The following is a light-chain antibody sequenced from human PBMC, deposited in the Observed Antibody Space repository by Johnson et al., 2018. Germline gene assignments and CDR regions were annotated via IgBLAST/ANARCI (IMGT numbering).Light chain of an antibody. CDR3: GTWDSSLIAGNF. CDR2: ENN. V-gene: IGLV1-51*02. J-gene: IGLJ1*01. CDR1: SSNIGNNY. Sequence: QSVLTQPPSVSAAPGQKVTISCSGSSSNIGNNYVSWYQQLPGTAPKLLIYENNKRPSGIPDRFSGSKSGTSATLGITGLQTGDEADYYCGTWDSSLIAGNFFETGTKVTVL.